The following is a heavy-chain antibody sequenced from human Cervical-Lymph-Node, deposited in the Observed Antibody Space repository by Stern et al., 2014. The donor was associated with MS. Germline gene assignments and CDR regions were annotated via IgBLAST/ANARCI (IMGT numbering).Heavy chain of an antibody. J-gene: IGHJ4*02. CDR3: AREGEKASTTAFDS. D-gene: IGHD3-16*01. CDR1: GFTFRNYA. CDR2: ISHDGNDK. Sequence: VQLVESGGGAVQPGKSLRLSCAASGFTFRNYAMHWVRQAPGKGLGWVAGISHDGNDKDYADSLRGRFAISRDNSRNTLYLQMNSLGADDTAVYYCAREGEKASTTAFDSWGQGTLVTVS. V-gene: IGHV3-30*09.